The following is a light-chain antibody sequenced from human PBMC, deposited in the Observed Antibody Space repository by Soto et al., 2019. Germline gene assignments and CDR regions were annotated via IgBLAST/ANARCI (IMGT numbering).Light chain of an antibody. CDR2: GNS. Sequence: QSVLTQPPSVSGAPGQRVTISCTGSSSNIGAGYDVHWYHQLPGTAPKLLIYGNSNRPSGVPDRFSGSKSGTSASLAITGLQAEDDADYYCQSYDSSLSAFYVFGTGTKLTGL. V-gene: IGLV1-40*01. CDR3: QSYDSSLSAFYV. J-gene: IGLJ1*01. CDR1: SSNIGAGYD.